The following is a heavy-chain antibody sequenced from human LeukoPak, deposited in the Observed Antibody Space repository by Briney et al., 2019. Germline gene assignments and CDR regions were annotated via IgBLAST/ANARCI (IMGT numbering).Heavy chain of an antibody. Sequence: TGGSLSLSCVVSGFTFSSYAMSWVRQAPGKGLEWVSGISGSGGGTFYADSVKGRFTISRDNSKNTVYLQMNRLRAEDTALYYCAKDMIVVVATAREYFDYWGQGTLVTVSS. CDR3: AKDMIVVVATAREYFDY. CDR1: GFTFSSYA. V-gene: IGHV3-23*01. D-gene: IGHD2-15*01. J-gene: IGHJ4*02. CDR2: ISGSGGGT.